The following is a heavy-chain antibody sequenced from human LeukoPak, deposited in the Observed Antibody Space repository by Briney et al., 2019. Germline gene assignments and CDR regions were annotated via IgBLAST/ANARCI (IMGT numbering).Heavy chain of an antibody. CDR2: IRYDGSNK. CDR1: GFTFSSYG. J-gene: IGHJ4*02. Sequence: GGSLRLSCAASGFTFSSYGMHWVRQAPGKGLEWVAFIRYDGSNKYYADSVKGRFTISRDNSKNTLYLQMNSLRAEDTAVYYCARGGVQWLQLHYFDYWGQGTLVTVSS. CDR3: ARGGVQWLQLHYFDY. V-gene: IGHV3-30*02. D-gene: IGHD5-24*01.